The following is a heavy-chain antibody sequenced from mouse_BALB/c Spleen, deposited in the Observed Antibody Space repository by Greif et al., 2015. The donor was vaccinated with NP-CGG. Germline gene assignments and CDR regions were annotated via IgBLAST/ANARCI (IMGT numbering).Heavy chain of an antibody. CDR3: ASGYRIYCYFDV. CDR1: GYTFTSYW. D-gene: IGHD2-14*01. V-gene: IGHV1-72*01. Sequence: KPGASVKMSCKASGYTFTSYWITWVKQRPGRGLEWIGRIDPNSGGTKYNEKFKSKATPTVDKPSCTAYMQLSSLTSEDSAVYYCASGYRIYCYFDVGGTGTSVTVAS. J-gene: IGHJ1*03. CDR2: IDPNSGGT.